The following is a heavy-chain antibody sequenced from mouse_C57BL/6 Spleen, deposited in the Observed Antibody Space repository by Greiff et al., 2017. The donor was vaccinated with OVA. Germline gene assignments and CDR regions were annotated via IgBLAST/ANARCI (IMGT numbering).Heavy chain of an antibody. V-gene: IGHV1-69*01. J-gene: IGHJ2*01. CDR2: IDPSDSYT. CDR3: ARWARLRLFDY. D-gene: IGHD2-4*01. Sequence: QVQLQQPGAELVMPGASVKLSCKASGYTFTSYWMHWVKQRPGQGLEWIGEIDPSDSYTNYNQKFKGKSTLTVDKSSSTAYMQLSSLTSEDSAVYYCARWARLRLFDYWGQGTTLTVSS. CDR1: GYTFTSYW.